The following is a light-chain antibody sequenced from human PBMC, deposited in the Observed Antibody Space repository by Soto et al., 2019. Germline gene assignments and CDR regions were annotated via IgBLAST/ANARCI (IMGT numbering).Light chain of an antibody. CDR1: SSNIGAGYD. J-gene: IGLJ2*01. CDR2: GNS. V-gene: IGLV1-40*01. Sequence: QSVLTQPPSVSGAPGQRVTISCTGSSSNIGAGYDVHWYQQLPGTAPKLLIYGNSNRPSGVPDRFSGSKSGTSASLAITGLQAEEEAADYCQSYDSSLSGSVFGGGTKLTVL. CDR3: QSYDSSLSGSV.